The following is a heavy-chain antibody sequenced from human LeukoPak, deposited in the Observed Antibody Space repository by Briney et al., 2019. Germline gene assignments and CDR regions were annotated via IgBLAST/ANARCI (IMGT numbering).Heavy chain of an antibody. V-gene: IGHV4-39*01. J-gene: IGHJ1*01. CDR1: GGSISSTSFY. CDR3: ARHAAVAGIAYFQH. D-gene: IGHD6-19*01. Sequence: SETLSLTCTVSGGSISSTSFYWGWIRQPPGKGLEWIGSIYYSGSTYYNPSLKSRVSISVDTSKNQFSLKLSSVTAADTAVYYCARHAAVAGIAYFQHWGQGTLVSVSS. CDR2: IYYSGST.